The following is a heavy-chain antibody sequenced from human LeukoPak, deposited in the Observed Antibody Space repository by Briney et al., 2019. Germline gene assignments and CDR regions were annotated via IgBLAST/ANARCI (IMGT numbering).Heavy chain of an antibody. CDR1: GYTFTSHG. D-gene: IGHD6-19*01. Sequence: ASVKVSCKASGYTFTSHGISWVRQAPGQGLEGMGWISAYNSNTNYAQKLQGRVIMTTDTSTSTAYIELRSLRSDDTAVYYCARIAVTAYYFDYWGQGTLVTVSS. CDR3: ARIAVTAYYFDY. CDR2: ISAYNSNT. J-gene: IGHJ4*02. V-gene: IGHV1-18*04.